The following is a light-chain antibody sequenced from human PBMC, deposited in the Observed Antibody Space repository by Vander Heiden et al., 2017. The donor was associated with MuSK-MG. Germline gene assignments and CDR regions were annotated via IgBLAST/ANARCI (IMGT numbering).Light chain of an antibody. CDR1: QSISSW. J-gene: IGKJ2*01. Sequence: DIPMTQSPSTLSASVGDRVTITCRASQSISSWLAWYKPRTGKAPKLLCDKASSLESGVPSRCGGGGSGTEFTLTSSSLQPDDVATYYCQQYNSEAYTFGRGTKLEIK. CDR3: QQYNSEAYT. CDR2: KAS. V-gene: IGKV1-5*03.